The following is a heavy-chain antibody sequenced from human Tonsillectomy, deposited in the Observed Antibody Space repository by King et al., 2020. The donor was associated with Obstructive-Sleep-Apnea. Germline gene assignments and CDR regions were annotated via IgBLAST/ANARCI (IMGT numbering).Heavy chain of an antibody. CDR3: ARHFYSSGYLGCFDY. V-gene: IGHV4-59*08. D-gene: IGHD6-19*01. CDR1: GGSISSYY. Sequence: VQLQESGPGLVKPSETLSLTCTVSGGSISSYYWSWIRQPPGKGLEWIGYIYYSGTTNNNPSLKSRVTMSVDTSKNQFSLKLSPVTAADTAVYYCARHFYSSGYLGCFDYWGQGTLVTVSS. J-gene: IGHJ4*02. CDR2: IYYSGTT.